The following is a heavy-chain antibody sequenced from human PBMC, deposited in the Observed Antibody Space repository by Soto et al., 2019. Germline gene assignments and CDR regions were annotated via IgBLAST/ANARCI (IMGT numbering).Heavy chain of an antibody. J-gene: IGHJ4*02. CDR1: GESISSGGYY. V-gene: IGHV4-31*03. CDR3: ARASSSSSAADY. Sequence: QVQLQESGPGLVKPSQTLSLTCSVSGESISSGGYYWSWIRHHPGKGLEWIGYIYDSESAYYNPCLKSRVXXXMXTSKNHFAMRLSSVTAADTAVYYCARASSSSSAADYWGQGTLATVSS. CDR2: IYDSESA. D-gene: IGHD6-6*01.